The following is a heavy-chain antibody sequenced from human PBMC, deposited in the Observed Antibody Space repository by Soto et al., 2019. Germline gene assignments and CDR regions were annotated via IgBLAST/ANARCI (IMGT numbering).Heavy chain of an antibody. CDR3: VQSRCGGDCLQSYSSHSYYGLDV. CDR2: IYWDDDK. V-gene: IGHV2-5*02. Sequence: TLVNPTQTLTLTCTFSGFSLSTTGVGVGWIRQPQGKALEWLALIYWDDDKRFNPSLRSRLTITKDTSKNQVVLTITNMDPVDTATYYCVQSRCGGDCLQSYSSHSYYGLDVWGQGTTVTVSS. D-gene: IGHD2-21*02. J-gene: IGHJ6*02. CDR1: GFSLSTTGVG.